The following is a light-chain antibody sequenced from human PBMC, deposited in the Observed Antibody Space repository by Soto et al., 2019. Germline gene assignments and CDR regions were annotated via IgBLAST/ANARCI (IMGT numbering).Light chain of an antibody. CDR3: QQYNSYSWT. V-gene: IGKV1-5*03. Sequence: DIQMTQTPSTLSASVGDRVTITCRASQSISSWLAWYQQMPGKAPKLLIYKASSLESGVPSRFSGSGSGTEFTLTISSLQPDDFATYYCQQYNSYSWTFGQGTKVEIK. CDR1: QSISSW. CDR2: KAS. J-gene: IGKJ1*01.